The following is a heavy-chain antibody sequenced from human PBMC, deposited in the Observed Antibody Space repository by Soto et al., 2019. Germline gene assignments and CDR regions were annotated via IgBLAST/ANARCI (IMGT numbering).Heavy chain of an antibody. D-gene: IGHD2-2*01. CDR1: GGSISSGGYY. CDR3: ASYSKRLGYCSSTSCYHWFDP. J-gene: IGHJ5*02. V-gene: IGHV4-31*03. CDR2: IYYSGST. Sequence: PSETLSLTCTVSGGSISSGGYYWSWIRQHPGKGLEWIGYIYYSGSTYYNPSLKSRVTISVDTSKNQFSLKLSSVTAADTAVYYCASYSKRLGYCSSTSCYHWFDPWGQGTLVTVSS.